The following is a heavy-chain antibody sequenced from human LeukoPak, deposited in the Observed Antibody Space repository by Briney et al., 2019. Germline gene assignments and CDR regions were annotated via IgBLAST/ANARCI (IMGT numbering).Heavy chain of an antibody. CDR3: ARAGDSSGYYENDAFDI. CDR2: IYYSGST. D-gene: IGHD3-22*01. J-gene: IGHJ3*02. V-gene: IGHV4-39*07. Sequence: SETLSLTCTVSGGSISSSSYYWGWIRQPPGKGLEWIGSIYYSGSTYYNPSLKSRVTISVDTSKNQFSLKLSSVTAADTAVYYCARAGDSSGYYENDAFDIWGQGTMVTVSS. CDR1: GGSISSSSYY.